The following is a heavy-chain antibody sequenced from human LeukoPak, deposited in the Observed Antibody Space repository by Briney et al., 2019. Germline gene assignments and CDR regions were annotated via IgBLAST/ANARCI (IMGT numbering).Heavy chain of an antibody. J-gene: IGHJ3*02. D-gene: IGHD6-19*01. V-gene: IGHV4-59*01. CDR3: ARDKVVGTGDAFDI. CDR2: IHYSGST. Sequence: SETLSLTCSVSGGSITSYYWSWIRQSPGKGLEWIGYIHYSGSTNYNPSLKSRVTISGDTFKNQFSLKLSSVTAADTAVYYCARDKVVGTGDAFDIWGQGTMVTVSS. CDR1: GGSITSYY.